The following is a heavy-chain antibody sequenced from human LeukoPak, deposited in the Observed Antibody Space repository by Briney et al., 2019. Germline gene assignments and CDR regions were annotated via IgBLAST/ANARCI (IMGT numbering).Heavy chain of an antibody. CDR3: ARDHRYAFGT. Sequence: GGSLRLSCAASGFTFSDYSMNWVRQAPGRGLEWISYVGISSGNTKYADSVKGRFTISGDSAKNSVFLQMNNLRVEDTAVYYCARDHRYAFGTWGQGTLVTVSS. J-gene: IGHJ5*02. CDR1: GFTFSDYS. CDR2: VGISSGNT. V-gene: IGHV3-48*04. D-gene: IGHD5-12*01.